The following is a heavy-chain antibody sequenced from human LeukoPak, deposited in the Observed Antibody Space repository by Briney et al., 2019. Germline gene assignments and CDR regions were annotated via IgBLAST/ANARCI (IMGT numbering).Heavy chain of an antibody. V-gene: IGHV4-34*01. D-gene: IGHD3-3*01. CDR3: ARGPGGFWSGYPSGYFDY. CDR2: INHSGNT. CDR1: GGSFSGYY. J-gene: IGHJ4*02. Sequence: PSETLSLTCAVYGGSFSGYYWSWIRQPPGKGLEWIGEINHSGNTNYNPSLKSRVTISVDTSKNQFSLKLSSVTAADTAVYYCARGPGGFWSGYPSGYFDYWDQGTLVTVSS.